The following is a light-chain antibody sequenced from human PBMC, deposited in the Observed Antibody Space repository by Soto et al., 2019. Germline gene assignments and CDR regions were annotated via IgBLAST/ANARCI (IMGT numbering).Light chain of an antibody. CDR3: QQRSNLPLT. CDR2: DAS. V-gene: IGKV3-11*01. Sequence: EIVLTQSPATLSLSPGERATLSCRASQSVSSYLAWYQQKPGQAPRLLIYDASNRATGIPARFSGSGSGTDFTLNISSLEPEDFAVYYCQQRSNLPLTFGQGTRLEIK. CDR1: QSVSSY. J-gene: IGKJ5*01.